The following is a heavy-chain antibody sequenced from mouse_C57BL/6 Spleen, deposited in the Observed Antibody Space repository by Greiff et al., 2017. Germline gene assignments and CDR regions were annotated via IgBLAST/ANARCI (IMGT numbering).Heavy chain of an antibody. Sequence: QVQLQQSDAELVKPGASVKISCKASGYTFTDYTIHWMKQSPEQGLEWIGYIYPRDGSTKYNEKFKGKATLTVDKSSSTAYMQLNSLTSEDSAVDFAADHPYYCGSSCWWDVDDWGKGTTVTVSS. D-gene: IGHD1-1*01. J-gene: IGHJ1*03. V-gene: IGHV1-78*01. CDR3: ADHPYYCGSSCWWDVDD. CDR1: GYTFTDYT. CDR2: IYPRDGST.